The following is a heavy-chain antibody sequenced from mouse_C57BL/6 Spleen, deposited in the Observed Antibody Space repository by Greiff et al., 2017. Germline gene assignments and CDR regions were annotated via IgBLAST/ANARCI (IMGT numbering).Heavy chain of an antibody. V-gene: IGHV1-82*01. J-gene: IGHJ1*03. CDR3: AREGVYSPTGYGYFDV. D-gene: IGHD1-3*01. CDR2: IYPGDGDT. Sequence: QVQLQQSGPELVKPGASVKISCKASGYAFSSSWMNWVKQRPGKGLEWIGRIYPGDGDTNYNGKFKGKATLTADKSSSTAYMQLSSLTSEDSAVYFCAREGVYSPTGYGYFDVWGTGTTVTVSS. CDR1: GYAFSSSW.